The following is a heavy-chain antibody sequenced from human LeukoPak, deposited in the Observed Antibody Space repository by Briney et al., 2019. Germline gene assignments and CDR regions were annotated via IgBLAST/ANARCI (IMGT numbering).Heavy chain of an antibody. CDR1: GFSFTDAW. Sequence: KTGGSLRLSCAASGFSFTDAWMSWVRQAPGKGLEWVGRITSKTDGGITDSAAPVKGRFTVSRDDSKNTLFLQMSSLRAEDTAVYYCATGESNSFFFWGQGTLVTVSS. J-gene: IGHJ4*02. CDR2: ITSKTDGGIT. D-gene: IGHD2/OR15-2a*01. CDR3: ATGESNSFFF. V-gene: IGHV3-15*01.